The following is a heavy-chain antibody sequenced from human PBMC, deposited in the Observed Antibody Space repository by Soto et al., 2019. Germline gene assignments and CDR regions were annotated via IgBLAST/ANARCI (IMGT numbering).Heavy chain of an antibody. CDR2: ISWNDDN. J-gene: IGHJ4*02. D-gene: IGHD3-10*01. CDR3: AHARLLWVGGYFDY. CDR1: GFSLATHGVG. V-gene: IGHV2-5*01. Sequence: QVTLKESGPTLVKPTESLTLTCTFSGFSLATHGVGVGWIRQPPGEALEWLALISWNDDNRYSPSLKSRLTTAKDTSKNHVVLTMANMDPVDTATYYCAHARLLWVGGYFDYWGQGILVTVSS.